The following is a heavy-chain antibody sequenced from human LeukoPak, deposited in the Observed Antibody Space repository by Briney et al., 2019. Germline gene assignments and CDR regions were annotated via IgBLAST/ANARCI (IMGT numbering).Heavy chain of an antibody. CDR2: IYYSGGT. CDR1: GGSISSGDYY. CDR3: ARARESDQ. Sequence: SQTLSLTCTVSGGSISSGDYYWSWIRQPPGKGLEWIGYIYYSGGTNYNPSLKSRVSISVDTSKNQFSLKLESVTAADTAVYYCARARESDQWGQGTLVTVSS. D-gene: IGHD3-10*01. J-gene: IGHJ4*02. V-gene: IGHV4-61*08.